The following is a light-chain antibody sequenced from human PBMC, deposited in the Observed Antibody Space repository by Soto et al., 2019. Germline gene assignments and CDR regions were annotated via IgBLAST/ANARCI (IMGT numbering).Light chain of an antibody. J-gene: IGKJ1*01. CDR3: QQYHYWWS. Sequence: EMVMTQSPATLSVSPGERATLSCRASQSVSRHLAWYQQKPGQPPRLLIYDASARATGMPARFSGSGSGTEFTLTISSLQSEDSAVYYCQQYHYWWSFGQGTKVELK. V-gene: IGKV3-15*01. CDR1: QSVSRH. CDR2: DAS.